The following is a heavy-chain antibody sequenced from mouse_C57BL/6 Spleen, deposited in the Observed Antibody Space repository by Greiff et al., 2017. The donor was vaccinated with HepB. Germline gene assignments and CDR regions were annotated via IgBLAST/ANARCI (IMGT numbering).Heavy chain of an antibody. CDR3: ARAYYSTYYYAMDY. V-gene: IGHV1-64*01. CDR1: GYTFTSYW. J-gene: IGHJ4*01. D-gene: IGHD2-5*01. Sequence: QVQLQQPGAELVKPGASVKLSCKASGYTFTSYWMHWVKQRPGQGLEWIGMIHPNSGSTNYNEKFKSKATLTVDKSSSTAYMQLSSLTSEDSAVYYCARAYYSTYYYAMDYWGQGTSVTVSS. CDR2: IHPNSGST.